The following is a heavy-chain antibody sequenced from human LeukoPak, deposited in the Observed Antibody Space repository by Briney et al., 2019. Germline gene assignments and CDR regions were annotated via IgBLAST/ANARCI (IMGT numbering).Heavy chain of an antibody. D-gene: IGHD3-22*01. CDR2: TCYRSKWYN. V-gene: IGHV6-1*01. J-gene: IGHJ4*02. CDR1: GDSVSSNSAA. Sequence: SQTLSLTCAISGDSVSSNSAAWNWIRQSPSRGLEWLGRTCYRSKWYNDYAVSVKSRITINPDTSKNQFPLQLNSVTPEDTAVYCCAREALYYDSSGYYDYFDYWGQGTLVTVSS. CDR3: AREALYYDSSGYYDYFDY.